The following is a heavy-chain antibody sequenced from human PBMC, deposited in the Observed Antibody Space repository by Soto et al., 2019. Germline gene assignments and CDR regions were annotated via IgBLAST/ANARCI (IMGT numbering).Heavy chain of an antibody. CDR1: GFTFRTSA. J-gene: IGHJ6*02. Sequence: QEQLVESGGNMVEPGRSLRLSCAASGFTFRTSAMHWVRQAPGKGLEWVAFISYDGSLKYYARSVKGRFSISRDNSNNTLHLQMNSLRPEDTAVYYCAREDVAGHPPPYYYRGLDVWGRGTTVTVSS. V-gene: IGHV3-30-3*01. CDR2: ISYDGSLK. CDR3: AREDVAGHPPPYYYRGLDV.